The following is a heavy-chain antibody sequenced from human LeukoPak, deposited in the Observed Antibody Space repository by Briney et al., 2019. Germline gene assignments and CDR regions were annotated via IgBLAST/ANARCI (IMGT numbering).Heavy chain of an antibody. Sequence: ASVKVSCKASGYTFTSYCMHWVRQAPGQGLEWMGIINPSGGSTSYAQKFQGRVTMTRDTSTSTVYMELSSLRSEDTAVYYCARDTAMEIYYYYGMDVRGQGTTVTVSS. CDR1: GYTFTSYC. J-gene: IGHJ6*02. CDR3: ARDTAMEIYYYYGMDV. V-gene: IGHV1-46*01. CDR2: INPSGGST. D-gene: IGHD5-18*01.